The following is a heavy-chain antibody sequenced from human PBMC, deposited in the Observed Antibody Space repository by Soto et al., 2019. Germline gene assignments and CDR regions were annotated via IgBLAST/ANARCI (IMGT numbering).Heavy chain of an antibody. CDR1: GYTFTSYG. CDR3: ARDDPYYYDSSGYHYFDY. J-gene: IGHJ4*02. Sequence: QVQLVQSGAEVKKPGASVKVSCKASGYTFTSYGISWVRQAPGQGLEWMGWISAYNGNTNYAQKLQGRVTMTTDTYTSTAYMELRGLRSDDTAVYYCARDDPYYYDSSGYHYFDYWGQGTLVTVSS. CDR2: ISAYNGNT. V-gene: IGHV1-18*01. D-gene: IGHD3-22*01.